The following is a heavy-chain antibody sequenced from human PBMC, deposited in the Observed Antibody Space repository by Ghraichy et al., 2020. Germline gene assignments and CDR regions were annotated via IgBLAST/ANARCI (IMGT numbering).Heavy chain of an antibody. CDR1: GYTFTGYY. CDR3: ARDPVPYYYDSSGYADAFDI. V-gene: IGHV1-2*04. J-gene: IGHJ3*02. Sequence: ASVKVSCKASGYTFTGYYMHWVRQAPGQGLEWMGWINPNSGGTNYAQKFQGWVTMTRDTSISTAYMELSRLRSDDTAVYYCARDPVPYYYDSSGYADAFDIWGQGTMVTVSS. D-gene: IGHD3-22*01. CDR2: INPNSGGT.